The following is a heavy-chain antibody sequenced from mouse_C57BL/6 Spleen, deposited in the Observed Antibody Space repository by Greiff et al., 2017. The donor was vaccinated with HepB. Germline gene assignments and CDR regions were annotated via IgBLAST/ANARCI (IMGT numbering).Heavy chain of an antibody. J-gene: IGHJ2*01. CDR3: ARSGGNYDYFDY. CDR1: GYAFSSYW. Sequence: QVQLKQSGAELVKPGASVKISCKASGYAFSSYWMNWVKQRPGKGLEWIGQIYPGDGDTNYNGKFKGKATLTADKSSSTAYMQLSSLTSEDSAVYFCARSGGNYDYFDYWGQGTTLTVSS. D-gene: IGHD2-1*01. V-gene: IGHV1-80*01. CDR2: IYPGDGDT.